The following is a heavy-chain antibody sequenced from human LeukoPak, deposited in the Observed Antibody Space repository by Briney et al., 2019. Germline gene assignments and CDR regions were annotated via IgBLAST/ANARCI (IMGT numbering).Heavy chain of an antibody. V-gene: IGHV3-30-3*01. CDR1: GFTFNSYS. Sequence: PGGSLRLSCAASGFTFNSYSMHWVRQAPGKGLEWVTAISDDETYKFYADSVKGRFTISRDNSKNTLYLQMNSLRAEDTAVYYCAKDSGYCSSTSCYFYFDYWGQGTLVTVSS. CDR2: ISDDETYK. CDR3: AKDSGYCSSTSCYFYFDY. D-gene: IGHD2-2*01. J-gene: IGHJ4*02.